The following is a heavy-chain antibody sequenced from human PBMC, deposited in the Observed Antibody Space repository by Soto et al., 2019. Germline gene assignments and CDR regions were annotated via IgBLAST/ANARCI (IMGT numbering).Heavy chain of an antibody. CDR1: GGSMNAHF. D-gene: IGHD2-15*01. CDR3: ARINGGSPDF. CDR2: IHISGTT. V-gene: IGHV4-4*07. J-gene: IGHJ4*02. Sequence: LTCTVSGGSMNAHFWGWIRQSAGKGLEWIGHIHISGTTTYNPSLKSRITMSIDPPKNQLSLKLTSVTAADTAVYYCARINGGSPDFWGQGTLVTVSS.